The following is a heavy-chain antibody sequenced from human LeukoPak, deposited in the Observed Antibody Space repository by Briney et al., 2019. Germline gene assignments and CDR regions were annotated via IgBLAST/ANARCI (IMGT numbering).Heavy chain of an antibody. V-gene: IGHV4-59*12. CDR2: IYYSGST. CDR3: ARADVATVTLDY. D-gene: IGHD4-17*01. Sequence: PSETLSLTCTVSGGSISSYYWSWIRQPPGKGLEWIGYIYYSGSTNYNPSLKNRVTISVDKSKNQFSLKLSSVTAAGTAVYYCARADVATVTLDYWGQGTLVTVSS. CDR1: GGSISSYY. J-gene: IGHJ4*02.